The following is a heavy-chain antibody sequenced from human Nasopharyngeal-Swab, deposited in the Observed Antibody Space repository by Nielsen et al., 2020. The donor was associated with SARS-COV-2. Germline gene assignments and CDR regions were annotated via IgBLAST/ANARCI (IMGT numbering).Heavy chain of an antibody. CDR2: IDTDGAII. J-gene: IGHJ4*02. V-gene: IGHV3-74*01. CDR3: ARDVGGRDNY. Sequence: GESLKISCAASGFSFRTYWMHWVRQSPGKGLRWVSRIDTDGAIINYADSVKGRFTISRDNAKNTLYLQMNSLRADDTAVYYCARDVGGRDNYWGQGALVTVSS. CDR1: GFSFRTYW. D-gene: IGHD2-15*01.